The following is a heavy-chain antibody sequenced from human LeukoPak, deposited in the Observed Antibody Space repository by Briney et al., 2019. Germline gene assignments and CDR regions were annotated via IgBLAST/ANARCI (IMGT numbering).Heavy chain of an antibody. Sequence: GGSLRLSCAASGFTFSSYTMSWVRQAPGKGLEWVSSISSSSAYIYYADSVKGRFTISRDNAKNSLYLQMNSLRAEDTAVYYGAKDGGYIRGWYPYYFDYCGQGSLVTVSS. CDR1: GFTFSSYT. J-gene: IGHJ4*02. D-gene: IGHD6-19*01. CDR2: ISSSSAYI. CDR3: AKDGGYIRGWYPYYFDY. V-gene: IGHV3-21*01.